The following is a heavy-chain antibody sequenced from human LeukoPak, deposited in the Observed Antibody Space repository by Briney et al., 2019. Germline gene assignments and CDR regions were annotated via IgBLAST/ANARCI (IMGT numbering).Heavy chain of an antibody. Sequence: SETLSLTCAVSGGSISSGGYSWSWIRQPPGKGLEWIGYIYYSGSTNYNPSLKSRVTISVDTSKNQFSLKLSSVTAADTAVYYCARDLRFLEWPHYYYYGMDVWGQGTTVTVSS. CDR3: ARDLRFLEWPHYYYYGMDV. CDR2: IYYSGST. V-gene: IGHV4-61*08. D-gene: IGHD3-3*01. J-gene: IGHJ6*02. CDR1: GGSISSGGYS.